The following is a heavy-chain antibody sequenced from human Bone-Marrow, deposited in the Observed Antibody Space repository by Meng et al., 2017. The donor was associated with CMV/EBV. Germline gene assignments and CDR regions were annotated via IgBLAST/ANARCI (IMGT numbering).Heavy chain of an antibody. D-gene: IGHD4-17*01. CDR1: GGSFSGYY. V-gene: IGHV4-34*01. Sequence: SETLSLTCAVYGGSFSGYYWSWIRQPPGKGLEWIGEINHSGSTNYNPSLKSRVTISVDTSKNQFSLKLSSVTAADTAVYYCARDTPTVTFDDWGQGTLVTVSS. CDR2: INHSGST. J-gene: IGHJ4*01. CDR3: ARDTPTVTFDD.